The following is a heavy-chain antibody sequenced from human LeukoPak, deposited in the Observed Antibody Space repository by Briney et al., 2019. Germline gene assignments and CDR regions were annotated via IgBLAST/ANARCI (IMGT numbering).Heavy chain of an antibody. CDR3: ARAWVEYSSSSDAFDI. CDR1: GYTFTSYD. CDR2: MNPNSGNT. J-gene: IGHJ3*02. Sequence: ASVKVSCKASGYTFTSYDINWVRQATGQGLEWMGWMNPNSGNTGYAQKFQGRVTMTRNTSISAAYMELSSLRSEDTAVYYCARAWVEYSSSSDAFDIWGQGTMVTVSS. D-gene: IGHD6-6*01. V-gene: IGHV1-8*01.